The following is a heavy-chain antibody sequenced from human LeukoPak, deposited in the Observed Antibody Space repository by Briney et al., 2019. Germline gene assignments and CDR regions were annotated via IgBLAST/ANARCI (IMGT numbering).Heavy chain of an antibody. J-gene: IGHJ3*02. D-gene: IGHD1-26*01. Sequence: PSETLSLTCTVSGGSISSSSYYWGWIRQPPGKGLEWIGSIYYSGNTYYNPSLKSRVTISVDTSKNQFSLRLSSVTAADTAVYYCARLGGAFDIWGQATMVTVS. CDR3: ARLGGAFDI. CDR1: GGSISSSSYY. V-gene: IGHV4-39*01. CDR2: IYYSGNT.